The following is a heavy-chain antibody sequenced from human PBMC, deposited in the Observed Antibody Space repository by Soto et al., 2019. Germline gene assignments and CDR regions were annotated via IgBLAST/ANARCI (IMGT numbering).Heavy chain of an antibody. CDR3: ARGVVSTGYFDY. CDR1: GFTFSDHY. CDR2: SRDKVHSHTT. V-gene: IGHV3-72*01. J-gene: IGHJ4*02. D-gene: IGHD5-12*01. Sequence: EVQLAESGGGLVQPGGSLRLSCAASGFTFSDHYMDWVRQAPGKGLEWVGRSRDKVHSHTTEYAASVKGRFTISRGDSENSLYLQMNSLKTEDTAVYYCARGVVSTGYFDYWGQGTRVTVSS.